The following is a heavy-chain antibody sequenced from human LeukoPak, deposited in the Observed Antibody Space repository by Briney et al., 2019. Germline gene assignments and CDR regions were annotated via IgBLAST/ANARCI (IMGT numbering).Heavy chain of an antibody. D-gene: IGHD3-9*01. CDR2: ISSTGTDI. J-gene: IGHJ6*03. Sequence: GGSLRLSCAASGFEFTGYGLKWVRQIPGKGLEWLSYISSTGTDIHYASSVEGRFTISRDNAKNSGYLQMDSLRVEDTALYYCARDSGTYSGYFYDYMDVWGKGTTGTVSS. V-gene: IGHV3-21*04. CDR3: ARDSGTYSGYFYDYMDV. CDR1: GFEFTGYG.